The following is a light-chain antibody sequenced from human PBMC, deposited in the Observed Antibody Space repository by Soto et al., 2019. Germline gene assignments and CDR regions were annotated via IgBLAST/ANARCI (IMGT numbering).Light chain of an antibody. CDR1: HSVSSSY. Sequence: EIVLTQSPATLSFSPGERATLSCGASHSVSSSYLAWYQQKPGLAPRLLIYDASSRATGIPDRFSGSGSGTDFTLTISRLEPEDFAVYYCQQYNNWPPITFGQGTRLEIK. V-gene: IGKV3D-20*01. CDR2: DAS. J-gene: IGKJ5*01. CDR3: QQYNNWPPIT.